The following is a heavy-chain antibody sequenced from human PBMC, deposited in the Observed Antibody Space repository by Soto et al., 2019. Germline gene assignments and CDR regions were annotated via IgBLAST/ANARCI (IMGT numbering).Heavy chain of an antibody. D-gene: IGHD3-22*01. Sequence: SVKVSCKASGGTFSSYAISWVRQAPGQGLEWMGGIIPIFGTANYAQKFQGRVTITADESTSTAYMELSSLRSEDTAVYYCARAGYYYDSSGYYLPYDYWGQRTLVTVSS. CDR2: IIPIFGTA. CDR3: ARAGYYYDSSGYYLPYDY. V-gene: IGHV1-69*13. CDR1: GGTFSSYA. J-gene: IGHJ4*02.